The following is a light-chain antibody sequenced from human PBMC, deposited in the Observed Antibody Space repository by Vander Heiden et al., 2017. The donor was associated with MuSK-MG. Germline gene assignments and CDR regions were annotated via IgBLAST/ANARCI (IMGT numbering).Light chain of an antibody. Sequence: IKMTQSPSCLSASVGDTVNVSCRASQVIRDALVWYQQRPGAAPKLLIYGGSKLQVGVPSRFRGSGSGADYTLTISDLQPEDFATYYCQQYLTTPRTFGQGTRVDIK. CDR3: QQYLTTPRT. CDR1: QVIRDA. J-gene: IGKJ1*01. V-gene: IGKV1-NL1*01. CDR2: GGS.